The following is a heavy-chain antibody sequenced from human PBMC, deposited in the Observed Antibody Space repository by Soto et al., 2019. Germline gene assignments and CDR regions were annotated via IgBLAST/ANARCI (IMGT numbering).Heavy chain of an antibody. D-gene: IGHD6-19*01. CDR3: AKRPFIAVAGTLDY. Sequence: GGSLRLSCVASGFTFSSYATSWVRQAPGKGLEWVSAVSVSGDNTYYADSVKGRFTISRDNSKNTLYPQMSSLRAEDTALYYCAKRPFIAVAGTLDYWGQGTLVTVSS. J-gene: IGHJ4*02. CDR2: VSVSGDNT. CDR1: GFTFSSYA. V-gene: IGHV3-23*01.